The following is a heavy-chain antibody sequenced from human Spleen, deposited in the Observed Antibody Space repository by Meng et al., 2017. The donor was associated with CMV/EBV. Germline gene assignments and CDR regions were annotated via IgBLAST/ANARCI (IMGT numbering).Heavy chain of an antibody. J-gene: IGHJ4*02. V-gene: IGHV3-23*01. CDR2: ITGRNGTT. Sequence: GESLKISCAASGFTFGNFAMNWVRQAPGKGLEWVSSITGRNGTTYYTDSVKGRVTISRDISRSTLVLQLNNLRAEDTALYYRARSWGSFSPSELDYWGQGTLVTVSS. CDR3: ARSWGSFSPSELDY. D-gene: IGHD3-16*01. CDR1: GFTFGNFA.